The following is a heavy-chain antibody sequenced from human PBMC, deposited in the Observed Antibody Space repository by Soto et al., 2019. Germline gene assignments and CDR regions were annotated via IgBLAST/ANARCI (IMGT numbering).Heavy chain of an antibody. J-gene: IGHJ4*02. V-gene: IGHV3-30*18. CDR3: AKDRGYDISGYYLTPSDY. D-gene: IGHD3-22*01. CDR1: GFTFSSYG. CDR2: ISYDGSNK. Sequence: QVQLVESGGGVVQPGRSLRLSCAASGFTFSSYGMHWVRQAPGKGLEWVAVISYDGSNKYYADSVKGRFTSSRDNSKHTLYLPMNSLRAEDTAVYYCAKDRGYDISGYYLTPSDYWGQGTLVTVSS.